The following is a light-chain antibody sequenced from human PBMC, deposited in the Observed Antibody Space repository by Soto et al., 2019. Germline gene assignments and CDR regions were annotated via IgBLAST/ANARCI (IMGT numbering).Light chain of an antibody. Sequence: QSVLTQPPSASGTPGQRVTISCSGSSSNIGINTVNWYQQLPGTAPKLLIYSNNQRPSGVPDRFSGSKSGTSASLAISGLQSEDEADYYCASWGDSLNGVLFGGGTKVTVL. CDR1: SSNIGINT. V-gene: IGLV1-44*01. CDR2: SNN. J-gene: IGLJ2*01. CDR3: ASWGDSLNGVL.